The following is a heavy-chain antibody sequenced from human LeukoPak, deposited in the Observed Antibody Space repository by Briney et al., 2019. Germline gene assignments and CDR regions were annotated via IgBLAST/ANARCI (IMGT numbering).Heavy chain of an antibody. CDR1: GGSISSYY. V-gene: IGHV4-59*08. Sequence: SETLSPTCTVSGGSISSYYWSWIRQPPGKGLEWIGYIYYSGSTNYNPSLKSRVTISVDTSKNQFSLKLSSVTAADTAVYYCARQGGGFWYFDLWGRGTLVTVSS. D-gene: IGHD6-25*01. J-gene: IGHJ2*01. CDR2: IYYSGST. CDR3: ARQGGGFWYFDL.